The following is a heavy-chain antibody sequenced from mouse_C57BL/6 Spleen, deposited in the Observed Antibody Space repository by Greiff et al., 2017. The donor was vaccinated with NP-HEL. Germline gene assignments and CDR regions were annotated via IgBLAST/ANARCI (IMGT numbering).Heavy chain of an antibody. Sequence: VQLQESGPGLVAPSQSLSITCTVSGFSLTSYGVHWVRQPPGKGLEWLVVIWSNGSTTYNSALKSRLSISKDNSKSQVFLKMNSLQTDDTAMYYCARHDGNPHYAMDYWGQGTSVTVSS. CDR3: ARHDGNPHYAMDY. V-gene: IGHV2-6-1*01. J-gene: IGHJ4*01. D-gene: IGHD2-1*01. CDR2: IWSNGST. CDR1: GFSLTSYG.